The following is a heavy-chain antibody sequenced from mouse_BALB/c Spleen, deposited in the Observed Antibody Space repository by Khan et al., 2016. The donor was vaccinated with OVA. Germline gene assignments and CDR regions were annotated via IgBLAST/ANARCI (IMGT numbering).Heavy chain of an antibody. CDR1: GFSLTSYG. CDR3: ARHDRYFYAMDY. Sequence: QVPLKESGPGLVAPSQSLSITCTISGFSLTSYGVHWVRQPPGKGLEWLVVIWSDGSTTYNSALKSRLSITKDNSKSQVFLKMNSLQIDDTAMYYCARHDRYFYAMDYWGQGTSVTVSS. V-gene: IGHV2-6-1*01. CDR2: IWSDGST. J-gene: IGHJ4*01. D-gene: IGHD2-14*01.